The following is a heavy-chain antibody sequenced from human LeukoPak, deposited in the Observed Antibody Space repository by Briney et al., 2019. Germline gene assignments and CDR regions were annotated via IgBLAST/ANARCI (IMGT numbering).Heavy chain of an antibody. J-gene: IGHJ4*02. CDR2: IKQDGSEK. CDR3: AREGAGRYDYAWGSYRQTQAFDY. CDR1: EFTFSSYW. V-gene: IGHV3-7*01. Sequence: GGSLRLSCAGSEFTFSSYWMSWVRQAPGKGLEWVANIKQDGSEKYYVDSVKGRFTISRDNAKNSLYLQMNSLRAEDTALYYCAREGAGRYDYAWGSYRQTQAFDYWGQGTLVTVSS. D-gene: IGHD3-16*02.